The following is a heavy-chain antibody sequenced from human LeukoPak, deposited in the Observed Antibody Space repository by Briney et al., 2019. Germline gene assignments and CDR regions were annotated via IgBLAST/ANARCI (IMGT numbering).Heavy chain of an antibody. CDR2: IYYSGTT. Sequence: SETLSLTCTVSGGSISSYYWSWIRQPPGKGLEWIGYIYYSGTTNYNPSLKSRVTISVDTSKNQFSLKLSSVTAADTAVYYCARGRPFRGYSYGYPDYWGQGTLVTVSS. V-gene: IGHV4-59*12. D-gene: IGHD5-18*01. CDR3: ARGRPFRGYSYGYPDY. J-gene: IGHJ4*02. CDR1: GGSISSYY.